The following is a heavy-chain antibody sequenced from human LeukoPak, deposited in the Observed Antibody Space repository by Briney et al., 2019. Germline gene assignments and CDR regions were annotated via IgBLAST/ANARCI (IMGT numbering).Heavy chain of an antibody. CDR3: ARVDVVVITH. Sequence: SETLSLTCIFSGGSLRRGGYYGSWIRQHPGRGLEWIGYIYYSGSTYYNPSLKSRVTISVDTSKNQFTLKLSSVTAADTAVYYCARVDVVVITHWGQGTLVTVSS. V-gene: IGHV4-31*03. J-gene: IGHJ4*02. CDR2: IYYSGST. D-gene: IGHD3-22*01. CDR1: GGSLRRGGYY.